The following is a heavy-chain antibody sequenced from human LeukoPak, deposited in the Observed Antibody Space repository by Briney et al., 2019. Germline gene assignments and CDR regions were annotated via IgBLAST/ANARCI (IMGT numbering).Heavy chain of an antibody. CDR2: IYTSGST. J-gene: IGHJ5*01. CDR3: ARLLNWFDS. CDR1: GGSPSSYY. Sequence: ETLSLACTVSGGSPSSYYSSWIRQPAGRGLEWTGRIYTSGSTNYHPTLKSRVTMSVGTSKNQFSLKLSSVTAADTAVYYCARLLNWFDSWGQGTLVTVSS. V-gene: IGHV4-4*07. D-gene: IGHD2/OR15-2a*01.